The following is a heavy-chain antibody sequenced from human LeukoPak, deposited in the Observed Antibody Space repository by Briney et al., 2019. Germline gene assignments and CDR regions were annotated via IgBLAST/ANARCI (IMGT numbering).Heavy chain of an antibody. Sequence: PGGSLRLSCAASGFTFGSYSMNWVRQVPGKGLQWVASISSTSRYIYYADSVKGRLTVSRDNAKNSLSLQMNSLGAEDTAVYYCARADSSSWLYFDYWGQGTLVTVSS. V-gene: IGHV3-21*01. D-gene: IGHD6-13*01. CDR2: ISSTSRYI. J-gene: IGHJ4*02. CDR3: ARADSSSWLYFDY. CDR1: GFTFGSYS.